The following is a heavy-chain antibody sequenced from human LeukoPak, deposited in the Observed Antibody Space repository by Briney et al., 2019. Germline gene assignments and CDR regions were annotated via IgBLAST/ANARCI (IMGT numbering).Heavy chain of an antibody. CDR3: ARGYSGSYRVDY. D-gene: IGHD1-26*01. J-gene: IGHJ4*02. Sequence: GGSLRLSCAASGFTLSSYWMHWSRQAPGKGLVGVSRINSDGSTTTYADSVKGRFTISRDNAKNTLYLQMNSLRAEDTAVYYCARGYSGSYRVDYWGQGTLVTVSS. V-gene: IGHV3-74*01. CDR1: GFTLSSYW. CDR2: INSDGSTT.